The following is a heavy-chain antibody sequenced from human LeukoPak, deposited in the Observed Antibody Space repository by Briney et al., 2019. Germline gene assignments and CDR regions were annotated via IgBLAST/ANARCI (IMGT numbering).Heavy chain of an antibody. D-gene: IGHD1-20*01. J-gene: IGHJ4*02. CDR1: GFTFSSYA. V-gene: IGHV3-74*01. Sequence: GGSLRLSCAASGFTFSSYAMSWVRQAPGKGLVWVSRINIDGSSTTYAESVKGRFIISRDNAKNTLYLQMNSLRAEDTAVYYCARPTYNWNGVWDYWGQGTLVTVSS. CDR2: INIDGSST. CDR3: ARPTYNWNGVWDY.